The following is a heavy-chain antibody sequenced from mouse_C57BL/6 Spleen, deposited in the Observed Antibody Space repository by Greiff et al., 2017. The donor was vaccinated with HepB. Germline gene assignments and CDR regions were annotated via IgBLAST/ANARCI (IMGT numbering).Heavy chain of an antibody. CDR1: GYAFSSSW. J-gene: IGHJ2*01. Sequence: QVQLQQSGPELVKPGASVKISCKASGYAFSSSWMNWVKQRPGKGLEWIGRIYPGDGDTNYNGNFKGKATLTADKSSSTAYMQLSSLTSEDSAVYFCAREGVFYGSSSYFDYWGQGTTLTVSS. V-gene: IGHV1-82*01. CDR3: AREGVFYGSSSYFDY. D-gene: IGHD1-1*01. CDR2: IYPGDGDT.